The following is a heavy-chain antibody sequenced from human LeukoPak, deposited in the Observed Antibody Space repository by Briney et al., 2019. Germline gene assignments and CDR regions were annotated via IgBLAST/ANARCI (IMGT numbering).Heavy chain of an antibody. CDR1: GFTFSSYG. CDR2: ISYDGSNK. D-gene: IGHD3-3*01. V-gene: IGHV3-30*18. Sequence: AGGSLRLSCAASGFTFSSYGMHWVRQAPGKGLEWVAVISYDGSNKYYADSVKGRFTISRDNSKNTLYLQMNSLRAEDTAVYYCAKDSTYYDFWSGYGKGDYFDYWGQGTLVTVSS. J-gene: IGHJ4*02. CDR3: AKDSTYYDFWSGYGKGDYFDY.